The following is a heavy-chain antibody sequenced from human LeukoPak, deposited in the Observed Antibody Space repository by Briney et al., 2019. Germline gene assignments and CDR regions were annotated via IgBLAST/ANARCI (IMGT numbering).Heavy chain of an antibody. J-gene: IGHJ5*02. CDR1: GFTSSTFA. V-gene: IGHV3-23*01. CDR2: VVGGGTT. Sequence: GGSLRLSCAASGFTSSTFAMTWVRQAPGKGLEWVSGVVGGGTTYYSDSVKGRFILSKDNSKRTVYLQMNSLRVEDTAIYYCAKDLHYNDGRWEFDPWGQGTLVTVSS. D-gene: IGHD5-24*01. CDR3: AKDLHYNDGRWEFDP.